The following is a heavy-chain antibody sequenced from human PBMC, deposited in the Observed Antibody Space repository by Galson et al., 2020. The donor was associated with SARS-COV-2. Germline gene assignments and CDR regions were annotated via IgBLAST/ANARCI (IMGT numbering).Heavy chain of an antibody. CDR3: ARTKTGATTPFDY. Sequence: ASETLSLTCTVSGASIRSGGYYWSWIRQHPGKGLEWIGYIYYDGDSYYNASLQSRATILLDKSQNQFSLTLTSVTAADTAVYYCARTKTGATTPFDYWGQGTMVTVSS. D-gene: IGHD1-26*01. J-gene: IGHJ4*02. CDR2: IYYDGDS. CDR1: GASIRSGGYY. V-gene: IGHV4-31*03.